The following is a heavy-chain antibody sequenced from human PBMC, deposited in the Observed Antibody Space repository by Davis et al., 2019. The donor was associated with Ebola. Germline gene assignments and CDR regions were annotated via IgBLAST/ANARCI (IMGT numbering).Heavy chain of an antibody. D-gene: IGHD1-14*01. V-gene: IGHV4-34*01. CDR3: ARSGGGRGPDYGEF. CDR2: IYYSGIT. J-gene: IGHJ4*02. CDR1: GWSFSGYY. Sequence: MPSETLSLTCAVYGWSFSGYYWSWIRQSPGRGLEWIGEIYYSGITNYAPSLKNRVTISADTSKSQFSLKLNSVTAADTAVYYCARSGGGRGPDYGEFWSQGTLVTVSS.